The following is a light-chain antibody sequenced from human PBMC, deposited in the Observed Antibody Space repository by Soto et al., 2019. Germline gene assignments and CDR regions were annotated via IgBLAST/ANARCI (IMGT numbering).Light chain of an antibody. J-gene: IGKJ1*01. Sequence: EIVLTQSPGTLSLSPGERATLSCRASQSVSSYYLAWYQQKPGQAPRLLIYAASSRATGIPDRFSGGGSGTDFTLTISRLEPEDFAVYYCQQCGSSPWTFGQGGKVAIK. V-gene: IGKV3-20*01. CDR3: QQCGSSPWT. CDR2: AAS. CDR1: QSVSSYY.